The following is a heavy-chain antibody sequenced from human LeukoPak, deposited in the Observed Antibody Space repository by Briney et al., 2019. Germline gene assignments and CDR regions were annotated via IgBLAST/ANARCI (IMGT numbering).Heavy chain of an antibody. V-gene: IGHV3-64*01. CDR3: ARGRGGSFGYYYYMDV. Sequence: GRSLRLSCAASGFTFSSYAMHWVRQAPGKGLEYVSAITNNGGNTYYANSVKGRFTISRDNSKNTLYLQMGSLRTEDMAVYYCARGRGGSFGYYYYMDVWGKGTTVTVSS. CDR1: GFTFSSYA. CDR2: ITNNGGNT. J-gene: IGHJ6*03. D-gene: IGHD1-26*01.